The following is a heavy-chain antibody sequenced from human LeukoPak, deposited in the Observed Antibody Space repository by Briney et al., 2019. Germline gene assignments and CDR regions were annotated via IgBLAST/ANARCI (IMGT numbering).Heavy chain of an antibody. CDR3: ATLQKWLAFDI. CDR2: LSVSGTGT. D-gene: IGHD3-22*01. Sequence: GGSLRLSCAASGFTFRLHAMAWVRQAPGKGLELVSALSVSGTGTHYSDSVKGRFTISRDNSKNTLNLQMNRLRAEDTAVYFCATLQKWLAFDIWGQGTVVTVSS. V-gene: IGHV3-23*01. CDR1: GFTFRLHA. J-gene: IGHJ3*02.